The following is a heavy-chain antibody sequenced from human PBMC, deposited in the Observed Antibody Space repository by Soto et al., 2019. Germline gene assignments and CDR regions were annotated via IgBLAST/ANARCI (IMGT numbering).Heavy chain of an antibody. J-gene: IGHJ4*02. CDR1: GYAYTSYA. V-gene: IGHV1-3*01. D-gene: IGHD2-21*02. CDR3: ARAWVVVTAPDY. Sequence: ASVKVSCKTSGYAYTSYAMHCVRQAPGQRLEWMGWINAGNGNTKYSQKFQGRVTITRDTSASTAYMELSSLRSEDTAVYYCARAWVVVTAPDYWGQGTRVTVSS. CDR2: INAGNGNT.